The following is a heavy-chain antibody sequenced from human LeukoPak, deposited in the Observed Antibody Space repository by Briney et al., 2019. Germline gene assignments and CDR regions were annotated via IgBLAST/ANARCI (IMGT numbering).Heavy chain of an antibody. CDR2: IYPGDSDA. J-gene: IGHJ4*02. V-gene: IGHV5-51*01. CDR1: GYSFTSYW. D-gene: IGHD1-26*01. Sequence: GESLKISCQGSGYSFTSYWIGWVRQMPGKGLEWMGIIYPGDSDARHSPSFQGQVTISADKSISTAYLQWSSLGASDTAMYYCARGSIVGATRNYFDYWGQGTLVTVSS. CDR3: ARGSIVGATRNYFDY.